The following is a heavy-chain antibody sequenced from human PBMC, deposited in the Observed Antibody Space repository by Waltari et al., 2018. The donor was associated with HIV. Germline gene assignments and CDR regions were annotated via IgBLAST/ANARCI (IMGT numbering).Heavy chain of an antibody. J-gene: IGHJ4*02. CDR2: IVVGSGNA. CDR1: GFTFTSSA. Sequence: QMQLVQSGPEVKKPGTSVKVSCKASGFTFTSSAVQWVRQARGQRLEWIGWIVVGSGNANYAQKFQERVTITRDMSTSTAYMELSSLRYEDTAVYYCAAPSDPTVTRGIFDYWGQGTLVTVSS. V-gene: IGHV1-58*01. CDR3: AAPSDPTVTRGIFDY. D-gene: IGHD4-4*01.